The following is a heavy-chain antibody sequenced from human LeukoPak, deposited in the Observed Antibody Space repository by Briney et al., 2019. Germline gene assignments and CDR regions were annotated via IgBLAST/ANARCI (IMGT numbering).Heavy chain of an antibody. CDR3: ARRSEFGVLYYMDI. V-gene: IGHV3-48*01. CDR2: LSGSSGTI. Sequence: GGSLTLSCVASGFTFSSYSMNWFRQAPGKGLEWVSYLSGSSGTIYYADSVRGRFTISRDNAKNSLYLQMNSLRAEDTAVYYCARRSEFGVLYYMDIWGKGTTVTVSS. D-gene: IGHD3-16*01. J-gene: IGHJ6*03. CDR1: GFTFSSYS.